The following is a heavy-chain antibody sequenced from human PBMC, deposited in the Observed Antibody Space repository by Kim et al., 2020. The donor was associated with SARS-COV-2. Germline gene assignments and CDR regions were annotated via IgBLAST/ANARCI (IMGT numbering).Heavy chain of an antibody. Sequence: GGSLRLSCAASGFTFSNSAMSWVRQAPGKGLEWVSIIYRGGSATFYADSVKGRFTISRDDTKNTLYLQMNSLRAEDTAVYYCARDRGGWQFDYCGQGTLVTVSS. CDR3: ARDRGGWQFDY. J-gene: IGHJ4*02. D-gene: IGHD6-19*01. CDR2: IYRGGSAT. V-gene: IGHV3-23*03. CDR1: GFTFSNSA.